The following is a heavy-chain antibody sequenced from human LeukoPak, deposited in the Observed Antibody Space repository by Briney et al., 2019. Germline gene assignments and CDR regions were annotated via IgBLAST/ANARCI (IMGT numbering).Heavy chain of an antibody. CDR3: AKASRRDGYHFDY. Sequence: GGSLRLSCAASGFTFSDYYMSWIRQAPGKGLEWVSSISSSSSYIYYADSVKGRFTISRDNAKNSLYLQMNSLRAEDTAVYYCAKASRRDGYHFDYWGQGTLVTVSS. J-gene: IGHJ4*02. V-gene: IGHV3-11*06. CDR2: ISSSSSYI. D-gene: IGHD5-24*01. CDR1: GFTFSDYY.